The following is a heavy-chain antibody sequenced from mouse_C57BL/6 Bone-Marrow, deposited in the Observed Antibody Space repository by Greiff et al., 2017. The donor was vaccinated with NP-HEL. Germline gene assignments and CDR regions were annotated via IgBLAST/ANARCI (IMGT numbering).Heavy chain of an antibody. J-gene: IGHJ3*01. CDR2: ISSGGSYT. CDR3: ARGTGPFAY. D-gene: IGHD4-1*01. CDR1: GFTFSSYG. V-gene: IGHV5-6*01. Sequence: EVQLVESGGDLVKPGGSLKLSCAASGFTFSSYGMSWVRQTPDKRLEWVATISSGGSYTYYPDSVKGRFTISRDNAKNTLYLQMSSLKSEDTAMYYCARGTGPFAYWGQGTLVTVSA.